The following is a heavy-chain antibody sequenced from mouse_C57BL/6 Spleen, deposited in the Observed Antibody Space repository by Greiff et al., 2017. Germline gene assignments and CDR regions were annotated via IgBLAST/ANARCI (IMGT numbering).Heavy chain of an antibody. CDR3: ARSDYGSSYVWYFDV. J-gene: IGHJ1*03. CDR2: INPSTGGT. V-gene: IGHV1-42*01. CDR1: GYSFTGYY. D-gene: IGHD1-1*01. Sequence: EVQLQQSGPELVKPGASVKISCKASGYSFTGYYMNWVKQSPEKSLEWIGEINPSTGGTTYNQKFKAKATLTVDKSSSTAYMQLKSLTSEDSAVYYCARSDYGSSYVWYFDVWGTGTTVTVSS.